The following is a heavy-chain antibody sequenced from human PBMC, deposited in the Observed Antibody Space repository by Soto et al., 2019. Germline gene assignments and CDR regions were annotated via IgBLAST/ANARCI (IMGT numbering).Heavy chain of an antibody. CDR1: GYTFTSYY. CDR2: INPSGTTT. CDR3: ARPQTASRYYYGMDV. J-gene: IGHJ6*02. V-gene: IGHV1-46*01. Sequence: QVQLVQSGAEVKKHGASVKVSCKASGYTFTSYYMHWVRQAPGQGLEWMGIINPSGTTTDYAQKFKGRVTMTRDTSTSTYYMELSSLRSAATDVYDCARPQTASRYYYGMDVWGQGTTVTVSS. D-gene: IGHD2-2*01.